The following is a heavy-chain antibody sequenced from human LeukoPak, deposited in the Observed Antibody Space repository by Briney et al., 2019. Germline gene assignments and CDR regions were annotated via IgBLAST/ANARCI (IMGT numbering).Heavy chain of an antibody. J-gene: IGHJ4*02. D-gene: IGHD3-10*01. CDR3: ARALLWFGEPSHIDY. Sequence: ASVKVSCKASGYIFTSYGISCVRQAPGQGPEWMGWISPSNGNTNYAQKLQGRVTMTTDTSTSTAYMELRSLRSDDTAVYYCARALLWFGEPSHIDYWGQGTLVTASS. CDR1: GYIFTSYG. V-gene: IGHV1-18*01. CDR2: ISPSNGNT.